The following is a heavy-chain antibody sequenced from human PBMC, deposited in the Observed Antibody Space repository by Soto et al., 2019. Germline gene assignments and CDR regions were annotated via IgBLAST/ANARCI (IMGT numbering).Heavy chain of an antibody. D-gene: IGHD2-15*01. CDR2: IYYSGST. CDR3: ARNCLSFAFDI. V-gene: IGHV4-31*03. Sequence: SETLSLTCTVSGGSISSGGYYWSWIRQQPGKGLEWIGYIYYSGSTYYNPSLKSRVTISVDRSKNQFSLKLNSVTAADTAVYYCARNCLSFAFDIWGQGTMVTVSS. J-gene: IGHJ3*02. CDR1: GGSISSGGYY.